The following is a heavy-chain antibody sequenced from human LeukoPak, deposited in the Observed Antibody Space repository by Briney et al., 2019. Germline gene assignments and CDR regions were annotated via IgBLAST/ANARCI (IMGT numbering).Heavy chain of an antibody. D-gene: IGHD5-12*01. CDR2: INPDSGDA. CDR3: ARPRRYSAYDRGFEY. J-gene: IGHJ4*02. Sequence: GASVTVSCKASGYTFTGYSMHWVRQAPGQGLEWMGWINPDSGDANFAQKFQDRVTMTRDTSISTAYMELSNLRSDDTAVYYCARPRRYSAYDRGFEYWGQGTLVTVSS. V-gene: IGHV1-2*02. CDR1: GYTFTGYS.